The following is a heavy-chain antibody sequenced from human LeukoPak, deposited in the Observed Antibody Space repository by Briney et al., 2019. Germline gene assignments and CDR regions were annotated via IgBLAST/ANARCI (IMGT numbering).Heavy chain of an antibody. CDR2: INHSGST. V-gene: IGHV4-34*01. Sequence: SETLSLTCAVYGGSFSGYYWSWIRQPPGKGLEWIGEINHSGSTNYNPSLKSRVTISVDTSKNQFSLKLSSVTAADTAVYYGARGRDLVVVPAAATFGFDYWGQGTLVTVSS. CDR1: GGSFSGYY. J-gene: IGHJ4*02. D-gene: IGHD2-2*01. CDR3: ARGRDLVVVPAAATFGFDY.